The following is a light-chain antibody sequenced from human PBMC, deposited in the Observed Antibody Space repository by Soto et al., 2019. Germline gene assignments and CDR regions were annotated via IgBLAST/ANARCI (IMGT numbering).Light chain of an antibody. Sequence: EIVMTQSPDTLSVSPGERATLSCRASQSVGNYLAWYQHKPGQAPGLLIYGASTRATGIPARFSGSGSGTDFTLTISSLQSEDVAVYYCQQGSNWYTFGQGTKLEIK. CDR2: GAS. J-gene: IGKJ2*01. CDR3: QQGSNWYT. CDR1: QSVGNY. V-gene: IGKV3D-15*01.